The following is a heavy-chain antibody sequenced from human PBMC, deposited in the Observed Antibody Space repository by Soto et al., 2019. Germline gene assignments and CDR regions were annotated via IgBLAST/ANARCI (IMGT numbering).Heavy chain of an antibody. Sequence: SETLSLTCSVSGSPISSYYWSWFRQPPGQGLEWLGYVYYTGTTTYNPSLKSRLTISLDTSKTQFSLKLGSVTAADTAVYYCAILGDYYQTFDYWGQGALVTVP. CDR2: VYYTGTT. V-gene: IGHV4-59*08. CDR1: GSPISSYY. J-gene: IGHJ4*01. CDR3: AILGDYYQTFDY. D-gene: IGHD3-22*01.